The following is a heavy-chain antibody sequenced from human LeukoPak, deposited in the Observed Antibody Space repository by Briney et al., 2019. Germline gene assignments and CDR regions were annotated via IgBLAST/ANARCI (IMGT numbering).Heavy chain of an antibody. CDR2: ITNDGSST. CDR3: TRDANWRNAFDI. V-gene: IGHV3-74*01. Sequence: GGSLRLSCAASGLTFSSHWMHWVRQAPGKGLVWVSRITNDGSSTTYADSVKGRFTISRDNAKNMLYLQVNSLRAEDTAVYYCTRDANWRNAFDIWGQGTLVTVSS. CDR1: GLTFSSHW. D-gene: IGHD1-20*01. J-gene: IGHJ3*02.